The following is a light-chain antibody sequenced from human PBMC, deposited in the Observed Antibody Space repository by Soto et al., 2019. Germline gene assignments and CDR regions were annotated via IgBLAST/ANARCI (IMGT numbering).Light chain of an antibody. J-gene: IGLJ3*02. Sequence: QSALTQPASVSGSPGQSSTISCTGTSSGVGSYYLVSWYQQRPGEAPKLMIYEGTKRPSGVSNRFSGSKSGNTASLTISGLQAEDEADYYCCSSAGSVLLGGGTKLTVL. CDR3: CSSAGSVL. CDR2: EGT. CDR1: SSGVGSYYL. V-gene: IGLV2-23*01.